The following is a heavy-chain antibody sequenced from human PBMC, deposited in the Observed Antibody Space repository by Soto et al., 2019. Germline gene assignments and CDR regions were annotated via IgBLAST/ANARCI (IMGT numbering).Heavy chain of an antibody. J-gene: IGHJ4*02. CDR3: ARPSLPGIVGATGY. D-gene: IGHD1-26*01. CDR1: GYTFTSYG. V-gene: IGHV1-18*01. CDR2: ISAYNGNT. Sequence: ASVKVSCKASGYTFTSYGISWVRQAPGQGLEWMGWISAYNGNTNYAQKLQGRVTMTTDTSTSTAYMELRSLRSDDTAVYYCARPSLPGIVGATGYWGQGTLVTVSS.